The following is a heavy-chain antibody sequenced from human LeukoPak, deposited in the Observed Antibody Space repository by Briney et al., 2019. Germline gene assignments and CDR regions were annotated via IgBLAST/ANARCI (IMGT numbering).Heavy chain of an antibody. J-gene: IGHJ4*02. CDR2: IIPIFGTA. CDR3: ARVPPAPDSSGSDY. V-gene: IGHV1-69*13. D-gene: IGHD3-22*01. Sequence: ASVKVSCKASGGTFSSYAISWVRQAPGQGLEWMGGIIPIFGTANYAQKFQGRVTITADESMSTAYMELSSLRSEDTAVYYCARVPPAPDSSGSDYWGQGTLVTVSS. CDR1: GGTFSSYA.